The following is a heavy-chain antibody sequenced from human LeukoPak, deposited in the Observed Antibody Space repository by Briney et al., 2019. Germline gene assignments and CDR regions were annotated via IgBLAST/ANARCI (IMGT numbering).Heavy chain of an antibody. J-gene: IGHJ6*02. Sequence: PGGSLRLSCVASGFIFSRYGMHWVRQAPGKGLEYVSAISNSGGSTYYANSVKGRFTISRDNSKNTLYLQMGSLRGEDMAVYYCARGLITGAAGTYYYYGMDVWGQGTTVTVPS. CDR2: ISNSGGST. D-gene: IGHD6-13*01. CDR3: ARGLITGAAGTYYYYGMDV. V-gene: IGHV3-64*01. CDR1: GFIFSRYG.